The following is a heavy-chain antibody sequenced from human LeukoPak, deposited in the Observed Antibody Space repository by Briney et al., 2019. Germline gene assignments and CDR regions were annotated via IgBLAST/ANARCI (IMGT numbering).Heavy chain of an antibody. CDR3: ARDYDSSGYYYDY. CDR1: GFTFSSYS. D-gene: IGHD3-22*01. V-gene: IGHV3-21*01. Sequence: GGSLRLSCAASGFTFSSYSMNWVRQAPGRGLEWVSSISSSSSYIYYADSVKGRFTISRDNAKNSLYLQMNSLRAEDTAVYYCARDYDSSGYYYDYWGQGTLVTVSS. J-gene: IGHJ4*02. CDR2: ISSSSSYI.